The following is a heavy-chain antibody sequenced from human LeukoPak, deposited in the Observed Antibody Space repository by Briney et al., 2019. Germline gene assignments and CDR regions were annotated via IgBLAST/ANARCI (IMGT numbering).Heavy chain of an antibody. J-gene: IGHJ4*02. CDR3: ARWAAGTGGY. CDR1: GFTFSSYA. Sequence: GRSLRLSCAASGFTFSSYAMHWVRQAPGKGLEWVAVISYDGTNEYSADSVKGRFTISRDNAKNSLCLQMSSLRAEDTAVYYCARWAAGTGGYWGQGTLVTVSS. V-gene: IGHV3-30*04. D-gene: IGHD6-13*01. CDR2: ISYDGTNE.